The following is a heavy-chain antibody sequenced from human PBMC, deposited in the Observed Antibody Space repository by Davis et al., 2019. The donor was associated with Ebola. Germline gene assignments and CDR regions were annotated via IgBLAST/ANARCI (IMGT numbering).Heavy chain of an antibody. V-gene: IGHV6-1*01. CDR2: TYFNSKYYS. CDR1: GDSVSINSAG. CDR3: TRGFFRDGFDI. J-gene: IGHJ3*02. D-gene: IGHD3-3*01. Sequence: HSQTLSLTCAISGDSVSINSAGWNWISQSPSRGLEWLGRTYFNSKYYSDYAVSVRGRITINADPSKNQFSLQLNSVTPEDTAVYYCTRGFFRDGFDIWAQGTMITVSS.